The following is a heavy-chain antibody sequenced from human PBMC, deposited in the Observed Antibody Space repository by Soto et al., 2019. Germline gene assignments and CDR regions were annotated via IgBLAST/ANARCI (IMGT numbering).Heavy chain of an antibody. CDR2: INADYGNT. CDR3: ARCIQGDYYYGMDV. Sequence: QAQLVQSGAEVRKPGASVKVSCKASGYTFYSHSVSWVRQAPGQGLEWMGRINADYGNTQYAQKFRGRVTMTTDTSTTTVYMELTNLRSDDTAVYYCARCIQGDYYYGMDVWGHETTVTVSS. J-gene: IGHJ6*02. D-gene: IGHD5-18*01. CDR1: GYTFYSHS. V-gene: IGHV1-18*01.